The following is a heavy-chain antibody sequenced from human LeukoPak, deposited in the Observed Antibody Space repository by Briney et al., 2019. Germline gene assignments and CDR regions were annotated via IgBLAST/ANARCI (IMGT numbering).Heavy chain of an antibody. CDR2: IYPNSGAT. Sequence: ASVKVSCEASGYTFTGFYMHWVRQAPGQGREWMGYIYPNSGATKYAQKFQGRVTLTRDTSISTAYMERSGLRSDDTAVYYCGTLLSNGPFDYWGQGSLVTVSS. J-gene: IGHJ4*02. V-gene: IGHV1-2*02. CDR3: GTLLSNGPFDY. CDR1: GYTFTGFY.